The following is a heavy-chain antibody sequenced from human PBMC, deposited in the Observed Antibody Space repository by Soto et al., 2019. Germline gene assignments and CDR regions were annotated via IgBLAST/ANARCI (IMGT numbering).Heavy chain of an antibody. CDR1: GFTFDDYG. J-gene: IGHJ4*02. CDR2: VNWNGGST. Sequence: PWGSLRLSCAASGFTFDDYGMSWARQAPGKGLEWVSGVNWNGGSTGYADSVKGRFTISRDNAKNSLYLQMNSLRAEDTAFYYCVRGASLNFDYWGQGTLVTVS. V-gene: IGHV3-20*04. CDR3: VRGASLNFDY. D-gene: IGHD1-26*01.